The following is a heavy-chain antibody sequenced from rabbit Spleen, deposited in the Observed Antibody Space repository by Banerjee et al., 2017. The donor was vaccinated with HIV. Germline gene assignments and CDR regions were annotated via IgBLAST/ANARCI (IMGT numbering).Heavy chain of an antibody. J-gene: IGHJ4*01. D-gene: IGHD1-1*01. CDR2: IDPVFGIA. CDR1: GFSFSSSDY. Sequence: QSLEESGGDLVKPGASLTLTCTASGFSFSSSDYMCWVRQAPGKGLEWIGYIDPVFGIAVYASWVNGRFTISRDNAQNTLYLQLNSLTAADTATYFCVREVYHILGLWGPGTLVTVS. V-gene: IGHV1S40*01. CDR3: VREVYHILGL.